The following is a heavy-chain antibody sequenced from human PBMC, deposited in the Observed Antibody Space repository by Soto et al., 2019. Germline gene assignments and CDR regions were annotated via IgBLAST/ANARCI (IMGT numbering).Heavy chain of an antibody. CDR3: AKDLVGGVRYSYGMDV. V-gene: IGHV3-30*18. J-gene: IGHJ6*02. CDR1: GFAFSSYG. Sequence: VGSLRLSCASSGFAFSSYGMHWVRHAPGKGLEWVALISYDGSNKNYADSVKGRFTISRDNSKNTLYLQMNSLRAEDTAMFYCAKDLVGGVRYSYGMDVWGQGTTVTVSS. D-gene: IGHD1-26*01. CDR2: ISYDGSNK.